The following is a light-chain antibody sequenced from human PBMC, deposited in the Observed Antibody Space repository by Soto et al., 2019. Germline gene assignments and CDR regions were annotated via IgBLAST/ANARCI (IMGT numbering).Light chain of an antibody. V-gene: IGLV2-23*03. J-gene: IGLJ2*01. CDR1: SSDVGGYDY. CDR2: EGS. Sequence: QSALTQPASVSGSPGQSITISCTGTSSDVGGYDYVSWYQRHPGKAPELMIYEGSKRPSGVSNRFSGSKSGNTASLTISGLQAEDEADYYCCSYAGSSTFVVFGGGTKLTVL. CDR3: CSYAGSSTFVV.